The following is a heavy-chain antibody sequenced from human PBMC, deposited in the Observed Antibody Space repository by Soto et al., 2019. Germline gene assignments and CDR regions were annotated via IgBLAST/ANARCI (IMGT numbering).Heavy chain of an antibody. CDR1: GGSVSSGSYY. J-gene: IGHJ4*02. Sequence: PSETLSLTCTVSGGSVSSGSYYWSWIRQPPGKGLEWIGYIYYSGSTNYNPSLKSRVTISVDTSKNQFSLKLSSVTAADTAVYYCASSFLYYSDSSGYYYVPGYWGQGTLVTVS. V-gene: IGHV4-61*01. D-gene: IGHD3-22*01. CDR2: IYYSGST. CDR3: ASSFLYYSDSSGYYYVPGY.